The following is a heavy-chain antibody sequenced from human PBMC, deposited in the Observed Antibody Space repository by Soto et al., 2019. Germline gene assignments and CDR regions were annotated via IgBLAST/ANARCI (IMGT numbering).Heavy chain of an antibody. J-gene: IGHJ3*02. CDR1: GFTFSSYG. CDR2: IWYDGSNK. D-gene: IGHD3-22*01. Sequence: QVQLVESGGGVVQPGRSLRLSCAASGFTFSSYGMHWVRQAPGKGLEWVAVIWYDGSNKYYADSVKGRFTISRDNSKNTLYLQMNSLRAEDTAVYYCARGGDYYDSSAPSKDAFDIWGQGTMVTVSS. CDR3: ARGGDYYDSSAPSKDAFDI. V-gene: IGHV3-33*01.